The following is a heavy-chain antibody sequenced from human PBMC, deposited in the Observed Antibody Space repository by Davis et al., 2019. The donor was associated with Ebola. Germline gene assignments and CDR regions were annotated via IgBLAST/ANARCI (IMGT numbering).Heavy chain of an antibody. V-gene: IGHV1-3*01. CDR3: ARDLNTVVSNYYYYYGMDV. J-gene: IGHJ6*02. CDR2: INAGNGNT. D-gene: IGHD4-23*01. CDR1: GYTFTSYA. Sequence: ASVKVSCKASGYTFTSYAMHWVRQAPGQRLEWMGWINAGNGNTKYSQKFQGRVTITRDTSASTAYMELSSLRSEDTAVYYCARDLNTVVSNYYYYYGMDVWGQGTTVTVSS.